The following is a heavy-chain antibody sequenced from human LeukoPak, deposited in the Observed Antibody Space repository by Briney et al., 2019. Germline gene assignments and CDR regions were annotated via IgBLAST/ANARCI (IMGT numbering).Heavy chain of an antibody. J-gene: IGHJ4*02. Sequence: PSETLSLTCTVSGGSISSSNYYWGWIRQPPGKGLEWIGNMYYSGSTYNNPSLKSRVTVSLDTSKNQFSLRLSSVTAADTAVYYCASGVQDYSSSNWGQGTLVTVSS. CDR2: MYYSGST. CDR1: GGSISSSNYY. D-gene: IGHD3-10*01. CDR3: ASGVQDYSSSN. V-gene: IGHV4-39*01.